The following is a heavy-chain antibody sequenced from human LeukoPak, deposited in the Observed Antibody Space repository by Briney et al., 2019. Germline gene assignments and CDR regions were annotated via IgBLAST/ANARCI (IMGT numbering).Heavy chain of an antibody. CDR2: IYYSGST. V-gene: IGHV4-39*07. CDR1: GGSISSSSYY. CDR3: ARRGVAAAGTPFDY. Sequence: SETLSLTCTVSGGSISSSSYYWGWIRQPPGKGLEWIGSIYYSGSTYYNASLKSRVTISVDTSKNQVSLKLSSVTAADTAVYYCARRGVAAAGTPFDYWGQGTLVTVSS. D-gene: IGHD6-13*01. J-gene: IGHJ4*02.